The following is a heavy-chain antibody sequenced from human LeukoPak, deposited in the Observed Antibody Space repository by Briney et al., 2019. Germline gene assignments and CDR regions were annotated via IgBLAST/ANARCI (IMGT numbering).Heavy chain of an antibody. CDR3: ARRYSGSSGNFDY. V-gene: IGHV3-7*01. J-gene: IGHJ4*02. Sequence: GGSLRLACAASGFTFSSYWMTWVRQAPGKGPEWVANIKQDGSEKYYVDSVKGRLTISRDNAKNSLYLQMNSLRAEDTAVYYCARRYSGSSGNFDYWGQGTLVTVSS. CDR2: IKQDGSEK. D-gene: IGHD3-10*01. CDR1: GFTFSSYW.